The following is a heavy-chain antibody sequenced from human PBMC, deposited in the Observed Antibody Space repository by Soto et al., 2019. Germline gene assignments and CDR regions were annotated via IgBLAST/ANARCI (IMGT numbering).Heavy chain of an antibody. CDR1: GFTFTRHW. CDR2: VSQSGSVT. CDR3: VRGSDGWSGMDV. V-gene: IGHV3-74*01. J-gene: IGHJ6*02. D-gene: IGHD3-3*01. Sequence: EVQLVESGGGLVQPGGSLSLSCATSGFTFTRHWKYWIRQTPAKGLVWVSRVSQSGSVTYYEDSVKGRFTISRDNARNTVYLQMNSVRAEDTGEYYCVRGSDGWSGMDVWGQGTTVTVSS.